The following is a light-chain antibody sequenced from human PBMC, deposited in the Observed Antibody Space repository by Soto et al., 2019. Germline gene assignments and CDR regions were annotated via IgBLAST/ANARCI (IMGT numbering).Light chain of an antibody. Sequence: DIEMTQSPSSLSASVGDRVTITCRASQGIRNYLGWYQQKPGKAPKRLIYAASSLESGVPSRFSGSGSGTEFPLTISSLQPEDFATYYCLHHDTYPQTFGQGTKVEVK. CDR3: LHHDTYPQT. V-gene: IGKV1-17*01. CDR2: AAS. CDR1: QGIRNY. J-gene: IGKJ1*01.